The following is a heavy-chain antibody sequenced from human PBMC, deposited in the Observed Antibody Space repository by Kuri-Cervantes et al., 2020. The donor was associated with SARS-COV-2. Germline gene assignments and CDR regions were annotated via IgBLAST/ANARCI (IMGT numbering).Heavy chain of an antibody. Sequence: ESLKISCTVSGGSISSSSYYWGWIRQPPGKGLEWIGYIYYSGSTNYNPSLKSRVTISVDTSKNQFSLKLSSVTAADTAVYYCARDLTGGDDAFDIWGQGTMVTVSS. CDR3: ARDLTGGDDAFDI. D-gene: IGHD7-27*01. CDR2: IYYSGST. J-gene: IGHJ3*02. CDR1: GGSISSSSYY. V-gene: IGHV4-61*05.